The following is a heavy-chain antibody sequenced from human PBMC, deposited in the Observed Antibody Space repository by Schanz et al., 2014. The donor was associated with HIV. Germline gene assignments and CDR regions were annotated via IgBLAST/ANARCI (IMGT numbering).Heavy chain of an antibody. J-gene: IGHJ6*02. CDR1: GYSISRGGYY. CDR2: IYHSGST. Sequence: QVHLQESGPGLVKPSQTLSLTCSVSGYSISRGGYYWSWIRQHPGKGLEWIGYIYHSGSTYYNPSLKTRVTISVDTSKNQFSLKLRSVTAADTAVYYCAREGMEQMVNILDVWVQGTRVNVSS. D-gene: IGHD6-13*01. CDR3: AREGMEQMVNILDV. V-gene: IGHV4-31*02.